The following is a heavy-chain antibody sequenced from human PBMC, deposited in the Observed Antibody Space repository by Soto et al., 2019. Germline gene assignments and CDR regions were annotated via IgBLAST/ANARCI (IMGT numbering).Heavy chain of an antibody. CDR1: GYTFTSYY. J-gene: IGHJ4*02. Sequence: ASVKVSCKASGYTFTSYYMHWVRQAPGQGLEWMGIINPSGGSTSYAQKFQGRVTMTRDTSTSTVYMELSGLRSEDTAVYYCARLSIAAAGINDYWGQGTLVTVS. V-gene: IGHV1-46*01. CDR3: ARLSIAAAGINDY. CDR2: INPSGGST. D-gene: IGHD6-13*01.